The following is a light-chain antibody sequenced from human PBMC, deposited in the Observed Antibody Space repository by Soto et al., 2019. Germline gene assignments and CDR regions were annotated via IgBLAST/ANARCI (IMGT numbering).Light chain of an antibody. CDR1: QSVNSR. Sequence: EIVLTQSPGTLSLSPGERATLSCRASQSVNSRLAWYQHKPGQAPRLLISGASSRATGIPDRFSGSGSATDLTITISRLEPEDFALYYCQHYGRSPITFGQGTRLEIK. V-gene: IGKV3-20*01. CDR3: QHYGRSPIT. J-gene: IGKJ5*01. CDR2: GAS.